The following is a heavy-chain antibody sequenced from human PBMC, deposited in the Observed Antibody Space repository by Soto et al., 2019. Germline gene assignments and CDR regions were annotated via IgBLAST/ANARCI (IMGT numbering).Heavy chain of an antibody. J-gene: IGHJ4*02. CDR1: GYTFTIYD. D-gene: IGHD6-19*01. V-gene: IGHV1-8*01. Sequence: GASVKVSCTASGYTFTIYDINWVRQATGQGLEWMGWMNPNSGNTGYAQKFQGRVTMTRNTSISTAYMELSSLRSEDTAVYYCARGPGDQWLLSLFDYWGQGTLVTVSS. CDR3: ARGPGDQWLLSLFDY. CDR2: MNPNSGNT.